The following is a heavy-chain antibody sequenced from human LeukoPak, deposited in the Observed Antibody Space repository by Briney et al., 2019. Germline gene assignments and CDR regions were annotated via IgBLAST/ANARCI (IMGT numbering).Heavy chain of an antibody. J-gene: IGHJ4*02. CDR2: ISSSSSYI. D-gene: IGHD3-22*01. Sequence: GGSLRLSCAASRFTISSYSMNWVRQAPGKGLEWVSSISSSSSYIYYADSVKGRFTISRDNAKNSLYLQMNSLRAEDTAVYYCARVLLYYDSSGYLDYWGQGTLVTVSS. V-gene: IGHV3-21*01. CDR3: ARVLLYYDSSGYLDY. CDR1: RFTISSYS.